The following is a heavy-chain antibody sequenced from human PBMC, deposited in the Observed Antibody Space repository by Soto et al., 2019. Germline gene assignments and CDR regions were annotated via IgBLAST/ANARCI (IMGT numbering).Heavy chain of an antibody. Sequence: SVKVSCKASGYTFTDYFIHWVRQAPGQGFEWMGWINPNSRGTNYAPKFQGRVTMTRDTSNSTAYMELRGLRSDDTAVYYCARVTLKAGNWFDPWGQGTLVTVSS. CDR2: INPNSRGT. J-gene: IGHJ5*02. CDR3: ARVTLKAGNWFDP. CDR1: GYTFTDYF. V-gene: IGHV1-2*02.